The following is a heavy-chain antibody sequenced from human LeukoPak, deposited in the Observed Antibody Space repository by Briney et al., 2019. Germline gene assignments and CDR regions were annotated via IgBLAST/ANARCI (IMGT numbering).Heavy chain of an antibody. J-gene: IGHJ4*02. D-gene: IGHD3-22*01. CDR2: INTITGNP. CDR1: GYTFTRYT. Sequence: ASVKVSCKASGYTFTRYTMNWVRQAPGQGLEWMGRINTITGNPTYAQGFTGRFVFSLDTSVSTTFLQINSLKAEDTAVYYCTRDSSSGYYDYWGQGSPVTVSS. V-gene: IGHV7-4-1*02. CDR3: TRDSSSGYYDY.